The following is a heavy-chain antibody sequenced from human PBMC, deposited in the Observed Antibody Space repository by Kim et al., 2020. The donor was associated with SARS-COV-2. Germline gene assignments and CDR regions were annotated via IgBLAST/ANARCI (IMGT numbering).Heavy chain of an antibody. D-gene: IGHD2-8*01. CDR2: IKPDGSQK. Sequence: RGSLRLSCAASGFNITNYWMPWVRQAPGKGLEWVASIKPDGSQKYYVDSVMGRFTISRDNAKNSLYLQMNSLRDDDTAVYYCAREGAMAYWGQGTLVTVS. V-gene: IGHV3-7*03. CDR3: AREGAMAY. J-gene: IGHJ4*02. CDR1: GFNITNYW.